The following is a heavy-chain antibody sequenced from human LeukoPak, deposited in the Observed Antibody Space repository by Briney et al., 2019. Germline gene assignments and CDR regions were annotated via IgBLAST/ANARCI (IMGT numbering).Heavy chain of an antibody. Sequence: PSETLSLTCTVSGGSISSYYWSWIRQPAGKGLEWIGRIYTSGSTNYNPSLKSRVTMSVDTSKNQFSLKLSSVTAADTAVYYCARWSLTTAYYYYYYMDVWGKGTTVTVSS. CDR1: GGSISSYY. J-gene: IGHJ6*03. CDR2: IYTSGST. V-gene: IGHV4-4*07. D-gene: IGHD3-22*01. CDR3: ARWSLTTAYYYYYYMDV.